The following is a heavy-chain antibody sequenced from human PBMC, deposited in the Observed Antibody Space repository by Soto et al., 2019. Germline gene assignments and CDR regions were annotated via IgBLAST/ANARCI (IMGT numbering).Heavy chain of an antibody. Sequence: ASVKVSCKASGYTFTSYYMHWVRQAPGQGLEWMGIINPIGGSTSYAQKFQGRVTMTRYTSTSTVYMELSSLRSEDTAVYYCARGIVGATTTDYWGQGTLVTVSS. CDR1: GYTFTSYY. D-gene: IGHD1-26*01. CDR3: ARGIVGATTTDY. CDR2: INPIGGST. V-gene: IGHV1-46*03. J-gene: IGHJ4*02.